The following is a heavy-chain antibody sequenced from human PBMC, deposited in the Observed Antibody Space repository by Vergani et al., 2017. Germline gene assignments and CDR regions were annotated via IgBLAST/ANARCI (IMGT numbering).Heavy chain of an antibody. D-gene: IGHD3-10*01. Sequence: VQLVESGGGVVQPGRSLRLSCAASGFTFSSYGMHWVRQAPGKGLEWVAVIWYDGSNKYYADSVKGRFTISRDNSKNTLYLQMNSLRAEDTAVYYCARVNYGSGSYFDYWGQGTLVTVSS. CDR1: GFTFSSYG. J-gene: IGHJ4*02. V-gene: IGHV3-33*08. CDR3: ARVNYGSGSYFDY. CDR2: IWYDGSNK.